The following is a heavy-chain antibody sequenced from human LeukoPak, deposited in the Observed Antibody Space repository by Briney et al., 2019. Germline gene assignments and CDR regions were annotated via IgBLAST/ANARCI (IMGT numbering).Heavy chain of an antibody. CDR2: INWNGGST. CDR1: GFTFDDYG. D-gene: IGHD3-22*01. J-gene: IGHJ4*02. CDR3: ARGGGSGYYYDTRPFDY. V-gene: IGHV3-20*04. Sequence: GSLRLSCAASGFTFDDYGMSWVRQAPGKGLVWVSGINWNGGSTGYADSVKGRFTISRDNAKNSLYLQMNSLRAEDTALYYCARGGGSGYYYDTRPFDYWGQGTLVTVSS.